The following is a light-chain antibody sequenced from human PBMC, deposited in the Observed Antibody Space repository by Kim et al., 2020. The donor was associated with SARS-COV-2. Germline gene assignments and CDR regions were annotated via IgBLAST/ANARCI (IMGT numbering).Light chain of an antibody. Sequence: SASVGDRVTITCRASQGVSSYLAWYQQKPGKAPKLLIYAASTLQSGIPSRFSGSGSGTDFTLTISCLQSEDFATYYCQQYYSYPYTFGQGTELEI. CDR2: AAS. CDR1: QGVSSY. J-gene: IGKJ2*01. V-gene: IGKV1-8*01. CDR3: QQYYSYPYT.